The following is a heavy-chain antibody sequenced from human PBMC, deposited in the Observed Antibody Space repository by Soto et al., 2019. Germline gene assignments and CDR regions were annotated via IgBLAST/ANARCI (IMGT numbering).Heavy chain of an antibody. J-gene: IGHJ4*02. CDR3: AIGDYGGANS. D-gene: IGHD4-17*01. V-gene: IGHV4-31*03. CDR1: GGSIISGGYY. CDR2: IYYSGTT. Sequence: QLHLQESGPGLVRPSQTLSLTYTVSGGSIISGGYYWSWIRQLPGKGLEWIGYIYYSGTTYYNPSLESRVTISVDTSKNQFSLRLSSVTAADTAVYYCAIGDYGGANSWGQGTLVTVSS.